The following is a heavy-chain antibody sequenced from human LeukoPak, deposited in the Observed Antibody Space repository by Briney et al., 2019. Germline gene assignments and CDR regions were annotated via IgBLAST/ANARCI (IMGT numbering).Heavy chain of an antibody. Sequence: SETLSLTCTVSGDSISSYFWSWIRQPAGKGLEWIGRISTSGTTNYNASLKSRLTMSLDTSKHQFSLNLTSVTAADTAVYYCAREVRSTGRALDIWRQGTMVTVSA. CDR1: GDSISSYF. D-gene: IGHD4-11*01. CDR3: AREVRSTGRALDI. V-gene: IGHV4-4*07. J-gene: IGHJ3*02. CDR2: ISTSGTT.